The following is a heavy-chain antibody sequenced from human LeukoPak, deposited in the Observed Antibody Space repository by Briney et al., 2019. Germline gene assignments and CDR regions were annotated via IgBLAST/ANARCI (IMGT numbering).Heavy chain of an antibody. Sequence: GGSLRLSCAASGFTFTSYTMHWVRQAPGRGLEYVSDISGNGDSTYYANSVKGRFTISRDNSKNTLHLQMGSLRPEDMGVYYCTRVPAATYCFGMDVWGQGTTVTVSS. CDR2: ISGNGDST. J-gene: IGHJ6*02. CDR1: GFTFTSYT. CDR3: TRVPAATYCFGMDV. D-gene: IGHD6-25*01. V-gene: IGHV3-64*01.